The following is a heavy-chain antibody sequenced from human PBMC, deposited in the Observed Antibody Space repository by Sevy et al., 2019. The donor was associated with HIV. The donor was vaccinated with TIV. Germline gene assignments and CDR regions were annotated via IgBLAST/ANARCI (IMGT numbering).Heavy chain of an antibody. J-gene: IGHJ4*02. D-gene: IGHD6-19*01. CDR1: GASISSSGYY. Sequence: TLSLTCTVSGASISSSGYYWGWIRQSPGKGLEWIASIRYSGSTYYNPSLKSRVTISADTSKNQFSLKLSSVTAADTAIYYCAGPTFTYTSGWNYFDYFWGQGTVVTVSS. V-gene: IGHV4-39*01. CDR2: IRYSGST. CDR3: AGPTFTYTSGWNYFDYF.